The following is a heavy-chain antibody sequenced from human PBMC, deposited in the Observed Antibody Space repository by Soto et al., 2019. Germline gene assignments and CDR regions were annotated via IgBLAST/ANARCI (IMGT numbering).Heavy chain of an antibody. CDR2: IIPSFGTA. CDR1: GGTFSSYA. V-gene: IGHV1-69*01. D-gene: IGHD6-13*01. CDR3: ARVGAAAGIHDAFDI. J-gene: IGHJ3*02. Sequence: QVQLVQSGAEVKKPGSSVKVSCKASGGTFSSYAISWVRQAPGQGLEWMGGIIPSFGTANYAQKFQGRVTITGDESTSTAYMELSSLRSEDTAVYYCARVGAAAGIHDAFDIWGQGTMVTVSS.